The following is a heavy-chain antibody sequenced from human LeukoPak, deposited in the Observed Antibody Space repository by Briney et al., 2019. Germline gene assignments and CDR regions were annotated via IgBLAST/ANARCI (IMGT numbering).Heavy chain of an antibody. Sequence: PSETLSLTCTVSGGSISSATYYWTWIRQSAGKGLEWIGRIYLDGRTDYNPSLKSRVFISVDTSKNQFSLTLSSVTAADTAVYYCTRVHHPGAAGPWGSDSWGQGILVTVSS. V-gene: IGHV4-61*02. CDR3: TRVHHPGAAGPWGSDS. D-gene: IGHD6-13*01. CDR1: GGSISSATYY. CDR2: IYLDGRT. J-gene: IGHJ5*02.